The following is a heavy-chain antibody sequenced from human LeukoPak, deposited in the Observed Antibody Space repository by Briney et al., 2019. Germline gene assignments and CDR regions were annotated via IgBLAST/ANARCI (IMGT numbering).Heavy chain of an antibody. D-gene: IGHD6-13*01. CDR3: ARVSAAAAGTPYFDY. V-gene: IGHV1-3*01. CDR2: INAGNGNT. J-gene: IGHJ4*02. CDR1: GYTFTSYA. Sequence: ASVKVSCKASGYTFTSYAMHWVRQAPGQRLEWMGWINAGNGNTKYSQKFQGRVTITRDTSASTAYMELSSLRSEDTAVYYCARVSAAAAGTPYFDYWGQGTLVTVSS.